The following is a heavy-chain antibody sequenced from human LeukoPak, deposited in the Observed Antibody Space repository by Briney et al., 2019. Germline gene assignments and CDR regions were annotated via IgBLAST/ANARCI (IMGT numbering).Heavy chain of an antibody. V-gene: IGHV3-20*04. Sequence: GGSLRLSCAASGFTFDDYGMSWVRQAPGKGLEWVSGINWNGGSTGYADSVKGQFTISRDNAKNSLYLQMNSLRAEDTALYYCARDGSSHYYYYMDVWGKGTTVTVSS. CDR2: INWNGGST. J-gene: IGHJ6*03. CDR1: GFTFDDYG. D-gene: IGHD6-6*01. CDR3: ARDGSSHYYYYMDV.